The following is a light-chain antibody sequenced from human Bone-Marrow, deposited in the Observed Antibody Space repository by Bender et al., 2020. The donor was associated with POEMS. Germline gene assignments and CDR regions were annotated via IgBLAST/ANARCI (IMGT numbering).Light chain of an antibody. J-gene: IGLJ3*02. CDR1: NIGRES. CDR2: DDS. V-gene: IGLV3-21*03. Sequence: SSVVTQPPSLSVAPGKTARITCEKNNIGRESVHWYQQKPGQAPTLVVFDDSDRPPGIPERFSGSNSGNTATLIITRVEAGDEADYYCQSADSSGTSWVFGRGTKLTVL. CDR3: QSADSSGTSWV.